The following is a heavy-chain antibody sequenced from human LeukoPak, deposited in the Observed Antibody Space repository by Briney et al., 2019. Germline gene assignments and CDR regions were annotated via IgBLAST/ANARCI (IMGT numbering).Heavy chain of an antibody. D-gene: IGHD2-21*01. V-gene: IGHV3-7*01. Sequence: GGSLRLSCAASGFTFSNYWMTWIRQAPGKGLEWVATIKQDGSEKYYVDSVQGRFTISRDNAQNSLYLQLNSLRAQDSALYYCVRACGSAACPFYFHYWGQGTLVTVSS. J-gene: IGHJ4*02. CDR3: VRACGSAACPFYFHY. CDR2: IKQDGSEK. CDR1: GFTFSNYW.